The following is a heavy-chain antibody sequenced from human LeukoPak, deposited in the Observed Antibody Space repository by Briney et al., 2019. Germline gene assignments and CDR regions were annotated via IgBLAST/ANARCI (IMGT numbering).Heavy chain of an antibody. J-gene: IGHJ4*02. V-gene: IGHV1-2*02. CDR3: ARANHNDY. D-gene: IGHD1-14*01. Sequence: ASVKVSCKASGYTFTDYYMHWVRPAPGQGLEWMGWINPNSGATNYAQKFQGRVTVTRDTSIRTAYMELSSLRSDDTAVYYCARANHNDYWGQGTLVTVSS. CDR1: GYTFTDYY. CDR2: INPNSGAT.